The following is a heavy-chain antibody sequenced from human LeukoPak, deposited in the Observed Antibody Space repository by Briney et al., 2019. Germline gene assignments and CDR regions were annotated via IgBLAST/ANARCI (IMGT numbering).Heavy chain of an antibody. D-gene: IGHD6-13*01. CDR2: IYTSGST. Sequence: SETLSLTCTVSGGSIGGYYWSWIRQPAGKGLEWIGRIYTSGSTNYNPSLKSRVTMSVDTSKNQFSLKLSSVTAADTAVYYCAREGVSKGAAAGTYYYYYYMDVWGKGTTVTVSS. V-gene: IGHV4-4*07. CDR3: AREGVSKGAAAGTYYYYYYMDV. J-gene: IGHJ6*03. CDR1: GGSIGGYY.